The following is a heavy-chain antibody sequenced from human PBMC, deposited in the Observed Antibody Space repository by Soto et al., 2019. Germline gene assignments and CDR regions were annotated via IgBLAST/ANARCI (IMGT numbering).Heavy chain of an antibody. D-gene: IGHD6-19*01. CDR1: GFTFSLSS. Sequence: PGGSLRLSCEASGFTFSLSSMNWVRQAPGKGLEWVSSISSGSGHIYYADSVKGRFTVSRDNAKNALYLQMNSLRAEDTAVYYCARDGSGWSRDCWGQGTLVTVSS. CDR3: ARDGSGWSRDC. J-gene: IGHJ4*02. V-gene: IGHV3-21*01. CDR2: ISSGSGHI.